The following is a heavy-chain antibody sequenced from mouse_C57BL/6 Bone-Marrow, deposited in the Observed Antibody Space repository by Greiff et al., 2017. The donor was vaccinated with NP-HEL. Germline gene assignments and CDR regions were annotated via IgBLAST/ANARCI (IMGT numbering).Heavy chain of an antibody. CDR2: IYPRSGNT. Sequence: QVQLQQSGAELARPGASVKLSCKASGYTFTSYGISWVKQSTGQGLEWIGEIYPRSGNTYSNEKFKGKATLTADKSSSTAYMELRSLTSEDSAGYFCARERSYFDDWGQGTTLTVSS. V-gene: IGHV1-81*01. J-gene: IGHJ2*01. CDR1: GYTFTSYG. CDR3: ARERSYFDD.